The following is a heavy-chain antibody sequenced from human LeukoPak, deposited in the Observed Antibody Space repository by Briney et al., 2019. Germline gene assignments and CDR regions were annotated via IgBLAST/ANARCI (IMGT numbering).Heavy chain of an antibody. D-gene: IGHD3-22*01. Sequence: TGGSLRLSCAASGFTFSSYAMSWVRQAPGKGLDWVSGISGSGGSTYYADSVKGRLTISRDNSKNTLYLQMNSLRAEDTAVYYCAKEFLDNSGYYGGGAVDYWGQGTLVTVSS. V-gene: IGHV3-23*01. CDR2: ISGSGGST. J-gene: IGHJ4*02. CDR3: AKEFLDNSGYYGGGAVDY. CDR1: GFTFSSYA.